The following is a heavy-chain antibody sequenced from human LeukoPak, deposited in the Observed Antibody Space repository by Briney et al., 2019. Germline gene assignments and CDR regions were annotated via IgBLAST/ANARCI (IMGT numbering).Heavy chain of an antibody. CDR2: IYPGDSET. V-gene: IGHV5-51*01. D-gene: IGHD5-24*01. Sequence: WESLKISCKGSGYSFTTYCIAWVRQRPGKGLEWMGIIYPGDSETRYSPSFQGQVTISADKSISTAYLQWGSLKASDTAMYYCARSPRDGYHDAFDIWGQGIMVTVSS. J-gene: IGHJ3*02. CDR3: ARSPRDGYHDAFDI. CDR1: GYSFTTYC.